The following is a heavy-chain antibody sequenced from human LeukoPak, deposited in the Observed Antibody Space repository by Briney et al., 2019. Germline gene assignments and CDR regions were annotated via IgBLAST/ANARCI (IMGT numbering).Heavy chain of an antibody. CDR2: IRHDGSDK. CDR1: AFTFTNYD. Sequence: GGSLRLSCAASAFTFTNYDFHWVRQAPGKGLEWVAFIRHDGSDKYYADSVKGRFTISRDNSKNTLYLQMNSLRVEDTAVYYCAKGDYWGQGPLVTVSS. V-gene: IGHV3-30*02. CDR3: AKGDY. J-gene: IGHJ4*02.